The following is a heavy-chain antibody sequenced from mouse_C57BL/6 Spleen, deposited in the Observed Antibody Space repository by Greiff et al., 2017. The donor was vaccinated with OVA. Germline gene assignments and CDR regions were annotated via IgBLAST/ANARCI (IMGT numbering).Heavy chain of an antibody. Sequence: QVQLNESGPELVKPGASVKISCKASGYAFSSSWMNWVKQRPGKGLEWIGRIYPGDGDTNYNGKFKGKATLTADKSSSTANMQLSSRTSEDSAVYFCARWGTTVVATGYFDYWGQGTTLTVSS. CDR2: IYPGDGDT. V-gene: IGHV1-82*01. CDR1: GYAFSSSW. J-gene: IGHJ2*01. D-gene: IGHD1-1*01. CDR3: ARWGTTVVATGYFDY.